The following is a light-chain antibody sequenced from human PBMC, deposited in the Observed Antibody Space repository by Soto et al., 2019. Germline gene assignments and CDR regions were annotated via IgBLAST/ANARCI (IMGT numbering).Light chain of an antibody. Sequence: QSVLTQPPAASVTPGQRVTTSCSGTSYNSGRNFVFWYQQLPGAAPKLLLYRDDQRPSGVPDRCSASKSGTSASLAISGLRSEDEAHYYCAAWDDSLGGSWVFGGGTKLTVL. J-gene: IGLJ3*02. CDR1: SYNSGRNF. V-gene: IGLV1-47*01. CDR2: RDD. CDR3: AAWDDSLGGSWV.